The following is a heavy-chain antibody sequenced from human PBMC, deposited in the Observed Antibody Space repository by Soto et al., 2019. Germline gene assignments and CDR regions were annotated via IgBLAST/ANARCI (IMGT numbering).Heavy chain of an antibody. CDR2: INHSGST. CDR3: ARVATQYFQH. Sequence: QVQLQQWGAGLLKPSETLSLTCAVYGGSFSGYYWSWIRQPPGKGLEWIGEINHSGSTNYNPSLKSRVTISVDTSKNQLSLKLSSVTAADTAVYYCARVATQYFQHWGQGTLVTVSS. CDR1: GGSFSGYY. V-gene: IGHV4-34*01. J-gene: IGHJ1*01.